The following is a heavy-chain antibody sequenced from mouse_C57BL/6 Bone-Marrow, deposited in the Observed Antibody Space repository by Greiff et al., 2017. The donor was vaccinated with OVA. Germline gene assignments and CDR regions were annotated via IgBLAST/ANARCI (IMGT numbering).Heavy chain of an antibody. J-gene: IGHJ4*01. CDR3: ARGYYGSSYAMDY. Sequence: QVQLKQPGAELVKPGASVKMSCKASGYTFTTYPIEWMKQNHGKSLEWIGNFHPYNDDTKYNEKFKGKATLTVEKSSSTVYLELSRLTSDDSAVYYCARGYYGSSYAMDYWGQGTSVTVSS. V-gene: IGHV1-47*01. CDR1: GYTFTTYP. D-gene: IGHD1-1*01. CDR2: FHPYNDDT.